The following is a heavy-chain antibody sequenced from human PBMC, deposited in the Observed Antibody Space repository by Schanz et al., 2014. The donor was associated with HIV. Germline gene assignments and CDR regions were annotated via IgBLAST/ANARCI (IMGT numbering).Heavy chain of an antibody. CDR2: IWYDGSNK. CDR3: AREYYSRNWNWFDP. CDR1: RFTFSSYG. J-gene: IGHJ5*02. V-gene: IGHV3-33*01. D-gene: IGHD6-13*01. Sequence: QVQLVESGGGVVQPGRSLRLSCAASRFTFSSYGMHWVRQAPGKGLGWVAIIWYDGSNKYYADSVKGRFTISRDNSKNTLYLQMNSLRVEDTAVYYCAREYYSRNWNWFDPWGQGTLVTVSP.